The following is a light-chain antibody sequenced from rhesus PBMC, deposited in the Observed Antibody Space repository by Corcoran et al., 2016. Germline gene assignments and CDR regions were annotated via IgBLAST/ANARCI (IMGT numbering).Light chain of an antibody. Sequence: EIVLAQSPPTLSLSPGERATLSCRASQSVSSSLAWYQQKPGQAPRLLIYGASNRATGITDRFNGSGSGTDFTLNISSLEPEDFVVYYCQQYSNWPRTFGQGTKVEIK. J-gene: IGKJ1*01. CDR3: QQYSNWPRT. CDR1: QSVSSS. CDR2: GAS. V-gene: IGKV3-42*03.